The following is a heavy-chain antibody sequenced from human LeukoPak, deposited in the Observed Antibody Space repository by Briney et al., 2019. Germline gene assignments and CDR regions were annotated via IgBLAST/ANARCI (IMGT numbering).Heavy chain of an antibody. D-gene: IGHD3-3*01. CDR3: AKDFSGETIFGVVPDY. Sequence: GGSLRLSCAASGFTFSSYGMHWVRQAPGKGLEWVAFIRYDGSNKYYADSVKGRFTISRDNSKNTLYLQMNSLRAEDTAVYYCAKDFSGETIFGVVPDYWGRGTLVTVSS. CDR1: GFTFSSYG. V-gene: IGHV3-30*02. CDR2: IRYDGSNK. J-gene: IGHJ4*02.